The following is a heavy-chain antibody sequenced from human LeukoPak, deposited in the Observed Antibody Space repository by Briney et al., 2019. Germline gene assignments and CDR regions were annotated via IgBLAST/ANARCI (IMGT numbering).Heavy chain of an antibody. J-gene: IGHJ6*04. Sequence: GGSPRLSCAASGFTFSSYGMHWVRQAPGKGLEWVAVISYDGSNKYYAASVKGRFTISRDNSKNTLYLQMNSLRAEDTAVYYCAKAREDIVVVPAAMGSLTYYFYGMDVWGKGTTVTVSS. V-gene: IGHV3-30*18. D-gene: IGHD2-2*01. CDR1: GFTFSSYG. CDR2: ISYDGSNK. CDR3: AKAREDIVVVPAAMGSLTYYFYGMDV.